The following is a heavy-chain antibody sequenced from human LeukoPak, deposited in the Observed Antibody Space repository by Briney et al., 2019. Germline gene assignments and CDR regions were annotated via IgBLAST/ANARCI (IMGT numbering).Heavy chain of an antibody. CDR1: GHSISSDY. CDR2: MYYSGST. D-gene: IGHD4/OR15-4a*01. J-gene: IGHJ4*02. V-gene: IGHV4-59*01. Sequence: SETLSLTCTVSGHSISSDYWSWIRQPPGKGLEWIGNMYYSGSTNYNPSLKSRVTISVDTSKSQFSLKLRSVTAADTAVYYCARDHSGTNYVMDWGQGTLVTVSS. CDR3: ARDHSGTNYVMD.